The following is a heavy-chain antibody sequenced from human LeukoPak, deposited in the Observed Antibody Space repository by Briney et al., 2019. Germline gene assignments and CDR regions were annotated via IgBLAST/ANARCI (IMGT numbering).Heavy chain of an antibody. CDR3: AKDPLIMTTVTTSYDY. D-gene: IGHD4-11*01. Sequence: GGSLRLSCAASGFTFSSYAMSWVRQAPGKGLEWVSAISGSGGSTYYADSVKGRFTTSRDNSKNTLYLQMNSLRAEDTAVYYCAKDPLIMTTVTTSYDYWGQGTLVTVSS. V-gene: IGHV3-23*01. CDR1: GFTFSSYA. J-gene: IGHJ4*02. CDR2: ISGSGGST.